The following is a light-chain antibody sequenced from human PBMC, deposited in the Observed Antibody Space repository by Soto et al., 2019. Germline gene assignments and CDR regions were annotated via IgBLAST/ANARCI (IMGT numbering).Light chain of an antibody. CDR1: RSDIGGYNY. J-gene: IGLJ1*01. V-gene: IGLV2-14*03. CDR2: DAY. CDR3: SSFAGTNSFV. Sequence: QSALTQPASVSGSPGQSITISCIGTRSDIGGYNYVSWHQQHPGKAPKLMIYDAYERPLGVSNRFSGSKSGNTASLTISGLQNEDEADYYCSSFAGTNSFVFGTGTKLTVL.